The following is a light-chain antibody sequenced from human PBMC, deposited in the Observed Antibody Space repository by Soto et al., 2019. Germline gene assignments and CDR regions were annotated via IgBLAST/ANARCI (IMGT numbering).Light chain of an antibody. Sequence: IVLTQSPATLSLSPGQRATLSCWASQSIGNYLAWYQQKPGQTPRLLIYEASNRATGIPARFSGSGFGTDFTLTISSLEPEDFAIYYCQQRSSWPPTWAFGQGTKVEIK. J-gene: IGKJ1*01. CDR3: QQRSSWPPTWA. CDR2: EAS. CDR1: QSIGNY. V-gene: IGKV3-11*01.